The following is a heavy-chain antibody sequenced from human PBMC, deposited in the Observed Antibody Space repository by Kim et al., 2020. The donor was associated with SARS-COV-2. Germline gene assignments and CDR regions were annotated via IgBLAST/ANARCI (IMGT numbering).Heavy chain of an antibody. V-gene: IGHV4-61*01. CDR2: IYYSGST. D-gene: IGHD4-4*01. CDR3: ARDYSNPNYYYYYGMDV. J-gene: IGHJ6*02. Sequence: SETLSLTCTVSGGSVSSGSYYWSWIRQPPGKGLEWIGYIYYSGSTNYNPSLKSRVTISVDTSKNQFSLKLSSVTAADTAVYYCARDYSNPNYYYYYGMDVWGQGTTVTVSS. CDR1: GGSVSSGSYY.